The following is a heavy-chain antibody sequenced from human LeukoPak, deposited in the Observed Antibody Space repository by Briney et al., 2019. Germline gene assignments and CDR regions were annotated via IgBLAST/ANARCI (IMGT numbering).Heavy chain of an antibody. CDR2: ISWDGGST. CDR3: AKDSADSSTTGVGGMDV. Sequence: GGSLRLSCATSGLTFIKAWMTRVRQAPGKGLEWVSLISWDGGSTYYADSVKGRFTISRDNSKNSLYLQMNSLRAEDTALYYCAKDSADSSTTGVGGMDVWGQGTTVTVSS. V-gene: IGHV3-43D*03. CDR1: GLTFIKAW. J-gene: IGHJ6*02. D-gene: IGHD6-13*01.